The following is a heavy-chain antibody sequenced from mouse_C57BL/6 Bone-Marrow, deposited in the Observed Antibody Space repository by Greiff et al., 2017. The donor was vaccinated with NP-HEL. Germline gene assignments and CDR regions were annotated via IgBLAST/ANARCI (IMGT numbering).Heavy chain of an antibody. CDR1: GYTFTSYW. Sequence: QVQLQQPGTELVKPGALVKLSCKASGYTFTSYWMHWVKQRPGQGLEWIGNINPSNGGTNYNEKFKSKATLTVDKSSSTAYMQLSSLTSEDSAVYYCARSRDYGSSYVSHWYFDVWGTGTTVTVSS. J-gene: IGHJ1*03. D-gene: IGHD1-1*01. V-gene: IGHV1-53*01. CDR2: INPSNGGT. CDR3: ARSRDYGSSYVSHWYFDV.